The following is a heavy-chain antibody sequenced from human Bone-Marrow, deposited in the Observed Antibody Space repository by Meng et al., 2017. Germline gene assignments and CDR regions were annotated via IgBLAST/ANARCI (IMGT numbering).Heavy chain of an antibody. D-gene: IGHD2-15*01. V-gene: IGHV3-33*01. CDR3: ARDLNVVVVAATDYYYYGMDV. J-gene: IGHJ6*02. CDR2: IWYDGSNK. CDR1: GFTFSSYG. Sequence: GGSLRLSCAASGFTFSSYGMHWVRQAPGKGLEWVAVIWYDGSNKYYADSVKGRFTISRDNSKNPLYLQMNSLRAEDTAVYYCARDLNVVVVAATDYYYYGMDVWGQGTTVTVSS.